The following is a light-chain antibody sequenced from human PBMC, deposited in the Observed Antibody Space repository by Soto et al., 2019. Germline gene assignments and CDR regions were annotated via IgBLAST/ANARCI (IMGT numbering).Light chain of an antibody. CDR3: QHYYNLPLT. CDR1: QGINNY. CDR2: DVS. V-gene: IGKV1-33*01. J-gene: IGKJ4*01. Sequence: DIQITQSPSSLSASVGDRVTITCHTSQGINNYLNWYQQKPGQAPKLLIYDVSHLQTGVPFRFRGSGSGQYFTLTISSLQPEPFATYYCQHYYNLPLTLGGGTKVDIK.